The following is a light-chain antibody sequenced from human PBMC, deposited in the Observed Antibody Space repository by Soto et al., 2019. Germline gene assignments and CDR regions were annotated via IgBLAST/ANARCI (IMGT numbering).Light chain of an antibody. V-gene: IGKV2-28*01. CDR1: QSLLHSKGYNY. Sequence: DIVMTQSPLSLPVTPGEPASISCRSSQSLLHSKGYNYLDWYLQKPGQSPQLLIYWGSNRASGVPDRFSGSGSGTDFTLKISRVDAEDVGVYYCMQALQTPLTFGQGTKVEIK. J-gene: IGKJ1*01. CDR3: MQALQTPLT. CDR2: WGS.